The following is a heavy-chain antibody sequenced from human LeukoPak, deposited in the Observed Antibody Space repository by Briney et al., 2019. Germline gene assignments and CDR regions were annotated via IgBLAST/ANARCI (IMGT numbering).Heavy chain of an antibody. Sequence: ASVKVSCKASGYTFIGNGITWVRQAPGQGLEWMGGVIPIFGTANYAQKFQGRVTITADESTSTAYMELSSLRSEDTAVYYCARTGPVDYWGQGTLVTVSS. CDR3: ARTGPVDY. J-gene: IGHJ4*02. CDR1: GYTFIGNG. CDR2: VIPIFGTA. V-gene: IGHV1-69*13. D-gene: IGHD7-27*01.